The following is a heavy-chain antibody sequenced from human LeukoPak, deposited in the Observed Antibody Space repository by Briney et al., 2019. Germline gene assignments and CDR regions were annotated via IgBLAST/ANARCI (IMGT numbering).Heavy chain of an antibody. J-gene: IGHJ6*03. Sequence: GGSLRLSCAASGFTFSSYWMSWVRQAPGKGLEWVANIKQDGSEKYYVDSLKGRFTISRDNAKNSLYLQMNNLRAEDTAVYYCVRAFGYSYNYYYYMDVWGKGTTVTVSS. V-gene: IGHV3-7*01. CDR2: IKQDGSEK. D-gene: IGHD5-18*01. CDR3: VRAFGYSYNYYYYMDV. CDR1: GFTFSSYW.